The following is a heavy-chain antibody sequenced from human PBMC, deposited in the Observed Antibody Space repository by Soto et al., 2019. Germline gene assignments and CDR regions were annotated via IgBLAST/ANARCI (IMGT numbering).Heavy chain of an antibody. CDR3: ARDLYSSSWFWFDP. V-gene: IGHV1-3*01. J-gene: IGHJ5*02. Sequence: QVQLVQSGADVKKPGASVKISCKASGYNFTQYRIHGVRQAPGQRLEWMGWITAGDAKTEYSQKFQGRVSVSRDISATTVYLDLDSLRSEDTGVYYCARDLYSSSWFWFDPWGRGTQVIVSS. CDR1: GYNFTQYR. CDR2: ITAGDAKT. D-gene: IGHD2-2*01.